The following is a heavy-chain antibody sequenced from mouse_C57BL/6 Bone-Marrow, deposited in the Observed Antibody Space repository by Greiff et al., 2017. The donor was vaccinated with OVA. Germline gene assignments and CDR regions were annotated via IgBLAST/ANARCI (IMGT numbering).Heavy chain of an antibody. J-gene: IGHJ1*03. CDR3: GRGDGNCRYWYFDV. D-gene: IGHD2-1*01. CDR2: ISYSGST. Sequence: EVQLQQSGPGLAKPSQTLSLTCSVTGYSITSDYWNWIRKFPGNKLEYMGYISYSGSTYYNPSLKSRISITRDTSKNQYYLQLNSVTTEDTAAYYCGRGDGNCRYWYFDVWGTGTTVTVSS. CDR1: GYSITSDY. V-gene: IGHV3-8*01.